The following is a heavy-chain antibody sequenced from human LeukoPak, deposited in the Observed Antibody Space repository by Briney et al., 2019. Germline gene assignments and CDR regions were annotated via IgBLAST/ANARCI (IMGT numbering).Heavy chain of an antibody. CDR2: INPSGGST. CDR1: GYTFTSYY. V-gene: IGHV1-46*03. D-gene: IGHD3-22*01. Sequence: ASVKVSCKASGYTFTSYYMHWVRQAPGQGLEWMGIINPSGGSTSYAQKFQGRVTMTRDTSMSTVYMELSSLRSEDTAVYYCARAYYDSSGYYWYGGAFDIWGQGTMVTVSS. CDR3: ARAYYDSSGYYWYGGAFDI. J-gene: IGHJ3*02.